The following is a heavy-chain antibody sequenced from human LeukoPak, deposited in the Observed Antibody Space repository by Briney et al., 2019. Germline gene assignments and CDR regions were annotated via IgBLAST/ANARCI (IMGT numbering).Heavy chain of an antibody. CDR1: GFTFSSYA. CDR3: VKDRRGSSGVGYFDY. J-gene: IGHJ4*02. V-gene: IGHV3-64D*06. CDR2: ISGNGGST. D-gene: IGHD6-6*01. Sequence: GRSLRLSCSASGFTFSSYAMHWVRQAPGKGLEYVSAISGNGGSTYYADSVKGRFTISRDNSKNTLYLQMSSLRAEDTAVYYCVKDRRGSSGVGYFDYWGQGTLVTVSS.